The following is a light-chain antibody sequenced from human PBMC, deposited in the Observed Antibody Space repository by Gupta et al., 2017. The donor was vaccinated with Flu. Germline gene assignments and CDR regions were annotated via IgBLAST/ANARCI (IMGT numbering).Light chain of an antibody. CDR1: QSVPNNY. CDR2: GAS. Sequence: GTLSLSPGARATLSCRASQSVPNNYLAWYQQKPGLTPRLLIYGASSRATGIPDRCSGRGSGTHCTLTISRLEPEDSGVFYCQQYNRSPYTFGQGTKLEI. CDR3: QQYNRSPYT. J-gene: IGKJ2*01. V-gene: IGKV3-20*01.